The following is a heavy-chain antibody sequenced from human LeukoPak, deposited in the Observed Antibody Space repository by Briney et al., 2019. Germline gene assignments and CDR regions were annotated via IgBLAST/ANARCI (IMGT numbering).Heavy chain of an antibody. CDR3: ARGRGDARGTSFDP. Sequence: SETQSLTCIVSGGSISTYYWSWIRQPPGKGLEWIGYIYYTGSTTYNPSLKSRVSISVDTSKNKFSLDLNSVSAADTAVYYCARGRGDARGTSFDPWGQGTLVTVSS. D-gene: IGHD3-10*01. V-gene: IGHV4-59*01. CDR2: IYYTGST. CDR1: GGSISTYY. J-gene: IGHJ5*02.